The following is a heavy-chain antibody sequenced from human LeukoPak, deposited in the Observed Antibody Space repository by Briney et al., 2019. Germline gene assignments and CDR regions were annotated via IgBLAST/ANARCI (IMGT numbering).Heavy chain of an antibody. CDR3: ARLPSYTVTPRTGFDP. D-gene: IGHD4-11*01. J-gene: IGHJ5*02. V-gene: IGHV4-59*08. Sequence: PSETLSLTCTVSGGSITSYYWSWIRQPPGKGLEWMGYIFYSGSTNYNPSLKSRVSISVDTSKNQFSLKLSSVTAADTAVYYCARLPSYTVTPRTGFDPWGQGTLVTVSS. CDR1: GGSITSYY. CDR2: IFYSGST.